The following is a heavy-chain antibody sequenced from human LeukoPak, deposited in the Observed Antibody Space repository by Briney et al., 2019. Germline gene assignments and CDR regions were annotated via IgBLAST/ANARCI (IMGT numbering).Heavy chain of an antibody. CDR1: GFTFSSYW. CDR2: IKQDGSEK. Sequence: GGSLRLSCAASGFTFSSYWMSWVRQAPGKGLEWVANIKQDGSEKYYVDSVKGRFTISRDNAKNSLCLQMNSLRAEDTAVYYCARDLGGAAGPGNWFDPWGQGTLVTVSS. J-gene: IGHJ5*02. V-gene: IGHV3-7*01. D-gene: IGHD6-13*01. CDR3: ARDLGGAAGPGNWFDP.